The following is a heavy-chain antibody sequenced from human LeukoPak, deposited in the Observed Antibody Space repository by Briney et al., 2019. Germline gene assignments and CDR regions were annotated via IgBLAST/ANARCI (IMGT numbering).Heavy chain of an antibody. D-gene: IGHD3-10*01. CDR1: GYSISSGYY. V-gene: IGHV4-34*01. J-gene: IGHJ6*03. CDR3: ARGSYGYYGSGSYYYYYYYMDV. Sequence: PSETLSLTCAVSGYSISSGYYWSWIRQPPGKGLEWIGEINHSGSTNYNPSLKSRVTISVDTSKNQFSLKLSSVTAADTAVYYCARGSYGYYGSGSYYYYYYYMDVWGKGTTVTVSS. CDR2: INHSGST.